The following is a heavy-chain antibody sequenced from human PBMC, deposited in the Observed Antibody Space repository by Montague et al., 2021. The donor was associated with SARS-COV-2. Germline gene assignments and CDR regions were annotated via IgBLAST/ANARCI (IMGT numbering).Heavy chain of an antibody. V-gene: IGHV4-59*01. CDR2: VHYSWPA. CDR1: GVPSIISF. CDR3: ARHHISTMYGYSWFDP. Sequence: SETLSLTCTATGVPSIISFSRSTRHPPGKALAWIGHVHYSWPAKFTPSLQTPISISLDASKHQFSLSLTSVTSADAAVYYCARHHISTMYGYSWFDPWGRGDLVSLSS. J-gene: IGHJ5*02. D-gene: IGHD1-14*01.